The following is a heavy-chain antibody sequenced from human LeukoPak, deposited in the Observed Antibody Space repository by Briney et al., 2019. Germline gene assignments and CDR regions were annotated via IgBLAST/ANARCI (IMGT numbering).Heavy chain of an antibody. J-gene: IGHJ4*02. CDR1: GYTFTSYG. Sequence: ASVKVSCKASGYTFTSYGISWVRQAPGQGLEWMGWINPNSGGTNYAQKFQGRVTMTRDTSISTAYMELSRLRSDDTAVYYCASLIRGREYSNSEVDYWGQGTLVTVPS. D-gene: IGHD2/OR15-2a*01. V-gene: IGHV1-2*02. CDR3: ASLIRGREYSNSEVDY. CDR2: INPNSGGT.